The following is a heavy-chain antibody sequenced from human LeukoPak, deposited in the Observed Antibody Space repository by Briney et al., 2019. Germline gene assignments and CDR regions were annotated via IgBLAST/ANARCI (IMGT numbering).Heavy chain of an antibody. J-gene: IGHJ4*02. Sequence: ASVKVSCRASGYTFTSYDISWVRQATGQGLEWMGRVNPNSGNTDYAQKFQGRVTMTRNTSISTAYMELSSLRSDDTAVYYCARVHYSGTYFSQNYFDYWGQGTLATVSS. CDR1: GYTFTSYD. V-gene: IGHV1-8*01. CDR3: ARVHYSGTYFSQNYFDY. D-gene: IGHD1-26*01. CDR2: VNPNSGNT.